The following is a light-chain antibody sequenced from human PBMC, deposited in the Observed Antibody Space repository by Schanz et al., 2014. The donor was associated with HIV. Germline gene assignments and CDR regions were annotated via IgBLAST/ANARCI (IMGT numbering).Light chain of an antibody. CDR1: QNTGNW. V-gene: IGKV1-5*03. CDR3: QQLKSYPLS. Sequence: DIQMTQSPSTLSASVGDRVTLTCRASQNTGNWLAWYQQKPGKAPNLLIYQASVLKTGVPSRFSGSRSGTEFTLTISSLQPDDFATYYCQQLKSYPLSFGGGTKVEIK. J-gene: IGKJ4*01. CDR2: QAS.